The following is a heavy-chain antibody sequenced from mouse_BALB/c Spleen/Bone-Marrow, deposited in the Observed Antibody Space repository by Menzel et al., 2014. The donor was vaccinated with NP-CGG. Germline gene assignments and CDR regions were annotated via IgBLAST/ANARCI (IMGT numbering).Heavy chain of an antibody. D-gene: IGHD2-2*01. CDR2: IDPANGNT. Sequence: EVQLQQSGAELVKPGASVKLSCTASGFNVKDTYIHWVKQRPEQGLEWIGRIDPANGNTKYDPKFQGKATITADTSSNTAYLQRSSLTSEDTAVYYCASYVYGYYFDYWGQGTTPTVSS. J-gene: IGHJ2*01. CDR1: GFNVKDTY. CDR3: ASYVYGYYFDY. V-gene: IGHV14-3*02.